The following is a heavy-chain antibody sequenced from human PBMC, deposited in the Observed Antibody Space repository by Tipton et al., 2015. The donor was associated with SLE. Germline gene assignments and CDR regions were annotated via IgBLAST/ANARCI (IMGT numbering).Heavy chain of an antibody. J-gene: IGHJ6*02. CDR1: GYTFTTYG. V-gene: IGHV1-18*01. CDR3: AREVYSGSYYYYYGMDV. D-gene: IGHD3-10*01. Sequence: QVQLVQSGAEVKKPGASVKVSCKASGYTFTTYGISWVRQAPGQGLEWMGWISVYNGNTNYPQKLQGRVTMTTDTSTSTAYMELRSLRSDDTAVYYCAREVYSGSYYYYYGMDVWGQGTTVTISS. CDR2: ISVYNGNT.